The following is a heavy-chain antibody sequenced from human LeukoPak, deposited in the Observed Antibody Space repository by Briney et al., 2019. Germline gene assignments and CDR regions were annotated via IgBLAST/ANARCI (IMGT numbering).Heavy chain of an antibody. CDR3: AKAEGYDILTGLDY. Sequence: GGSLRLSCAASGFTFSSYSMNWVRQAPGKGLEWVSGIGASGGSTYYADSVKGRFTISRDNSKNTLYLQMNSLRTEDTAVYYCAKAEGYDILTGLDYWGQGTQVTVSS. J-gene: IGHJ4*02. V-gene: IGHV3-23*01. CDR1: GFTFSSYS. CDR2: IGASGGST. D-gene: IGHD3-9*01.